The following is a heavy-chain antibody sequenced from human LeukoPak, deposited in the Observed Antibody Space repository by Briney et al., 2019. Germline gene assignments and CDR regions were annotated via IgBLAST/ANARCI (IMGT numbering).Heavy chain of an antibody. J-gene: IGHJ4*02. CDR2: ISGSGGNT. D-gene: IGHD1-1*01. CDR1: GFTFSNNP. CDR3: ATTKQARRYFDY. Sequence: GGSLRLSCVGSGFTFSNNPLSWVRQAPGKGLEWVSAISGSGGNTYYADSVRGRFTISRDNSKNTLFLQMNTLRADDTAVYYCATTKQARRYFDYWGQGTLVTSPQ. V-gene: IGHV3-23*01.